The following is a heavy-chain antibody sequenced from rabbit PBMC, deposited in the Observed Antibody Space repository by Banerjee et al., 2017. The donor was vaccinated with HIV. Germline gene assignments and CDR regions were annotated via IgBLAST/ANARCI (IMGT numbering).Heavy chain of an antibody. J-gene: IGHJ4*01. V-gene: IGHV1S40*01. CDR2: IYTSSGST. Sequence: QSLEESGGGLVQPEGSLTLTCKASGFTLSSYWMWWVRQAPGKGLEWIACIYTSSGSTWYASWAKGRFTISKTSSTTVTLQMTSLTAADTATYLCARDLAGVIGWNFNLWGPGTLVTVS. CDR1: GFTLSSYW. CDR3: ARDLAGVIGWNFNL. D-gene: IGHD4-1*01.